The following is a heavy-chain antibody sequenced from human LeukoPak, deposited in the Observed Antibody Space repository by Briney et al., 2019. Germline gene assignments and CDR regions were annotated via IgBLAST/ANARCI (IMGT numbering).Heavy chain of an antibody. CDR3: ARAFSASSSTIDY. CDR2: VSGGKGNT. Sequence: ASVTVSCTTSGYIFTNYDINWVRQAPGQGLEWMGWVSGGKGNTKYSEKFQGRITITRDTSATAAYLELSSLRSEDSTVYFCARAFSASSSTIDYWGQGTLVIVS. V-gene: IGHV1-3*01. D-gene: IGHD6-6*01. CDR1: GYIFTNYD. J-gene: IGHJ4*02.